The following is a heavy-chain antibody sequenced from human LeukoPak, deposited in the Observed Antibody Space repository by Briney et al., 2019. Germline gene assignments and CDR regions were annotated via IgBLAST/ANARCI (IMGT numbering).Heavy chain of an antibody. V-gene: IGHV3-53*01. Sequence: GRSLRLSCAAFGFTVSSNYMSWVRQAPGKGLEWVSVIYSSGSTYYADSVKGRFTISRDNSKNTLQLQMNSLRAEDTAVYYCARARVGCTSYAFEIWGQGTMVTVSS. CDR2: IYSSGST. D-gene: IGHD1-26*01. CDR3: ARARVGCTSYAFEI. J-gene: IGHJ3*02. CDR1: GFTVSSNY.